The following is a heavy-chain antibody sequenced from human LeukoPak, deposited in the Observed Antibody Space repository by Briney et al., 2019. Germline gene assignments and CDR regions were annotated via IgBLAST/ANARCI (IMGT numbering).Heavy chain of an antibody. J-gene: IGHJ6*02. Sequence: PGGSLRLSWAASGXSLSGYWVHWVRQIPGKGLMWVARIGSDGSGTTYADPVKGRFTISRDNSKNTLYLQMSSLRDEDAAVYHCTRVQAGRSGLMDVWGRGTTVTVSS. CDR3: TRVQAGRSGLMDV. V-gene: IGHV3-74*03. D-gene: IGHD2-8*02. CDR1: GXSLSGYW. CDR2: IGSDGSGT.